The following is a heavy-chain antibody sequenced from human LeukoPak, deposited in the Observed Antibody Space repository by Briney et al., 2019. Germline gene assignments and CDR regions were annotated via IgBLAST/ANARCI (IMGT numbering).Heavy chain of an antibody. CDR3: ARLIEDSSGYIEQIYYFDY. J-gene: IGHJ4*02. CDR2: IYPGDSDT. Sequence: GESLKISCKGSGYSFTSYWIGWVRQMPGKGLEWMGIIYPGDSDTRYSPSFQGQVTISADKSISTAYLQWSSLKASDTAMYDCARLIEDSSGYIEQIYYFDYWGQGTLVTVSS. V-gene: IGHV5-51*01. CDR1: GYSFTSYW. D-gene: IGHD3-22*01.